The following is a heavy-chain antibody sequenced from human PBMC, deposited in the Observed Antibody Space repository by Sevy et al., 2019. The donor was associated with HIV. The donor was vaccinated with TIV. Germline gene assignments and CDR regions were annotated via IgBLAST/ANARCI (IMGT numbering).Heavy chain of an antibody. J-gene: IGHJ6*03. Sequence: SETLSLTCSVSGGSITSGFYSWTWIRQPAGKGLEWIGHLYTSGSTNYNSSLKSRVTISVDTSKIQFSLKLNSVTAADTAVYYCARDRRNDYNGPAHYLDVWGKGTTVTVSS. CDR2: LYTSGST. D-gene: IGHD4-4*01. CDR3: ARDRRNDYNGPAHYLDV. V-gene: IGHV4-61*09. CDR1: GGSITSGFYS.